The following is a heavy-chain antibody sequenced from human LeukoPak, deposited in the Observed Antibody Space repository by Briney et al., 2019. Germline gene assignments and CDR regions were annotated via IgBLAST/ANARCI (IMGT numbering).Heavy chain of an antibody. Sequence: GGSLRLSCATSGFTFSRYAMCWVRQAPGKGLEWLSHMTGSAGTPNYADSVKGRFTIARDSSKNTLYLQMNKLRAEDTDVCYCAKRAPDCSANSWYFVPFDYWGQGSLVTVSS. CDR1: GFTFSRYA. CDR2: MTGSAGTP. D-gene: IGHD2-2*01. V-gene: IGHV3-23*01. CDR3: AKRAPDCSANSWYFVPFDY. J-gene: IGHJ4*02.